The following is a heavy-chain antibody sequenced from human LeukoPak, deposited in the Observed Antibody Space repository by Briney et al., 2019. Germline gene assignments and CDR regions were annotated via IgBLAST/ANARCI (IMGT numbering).Heavy chain of an antibody. Sequence: SETLSLTCTVSGDSISSYYWSWIRQPPGKGLEWIGYIYYSGSTNYNPSLKSRVTISVDTSKNQFSLQLNSVTPEDTAVYYCAMGEWPSYAEVYYFDYWGQGTLVTVSS. CDR3: AMGEWPSYAEVYYFDY. D-gene: IGHD4-17*01. CDR2: IYYSGST. V-gene: IGHV4-59*12. CDR1: GDSISSYY. J-gene: IGHJ4*02.